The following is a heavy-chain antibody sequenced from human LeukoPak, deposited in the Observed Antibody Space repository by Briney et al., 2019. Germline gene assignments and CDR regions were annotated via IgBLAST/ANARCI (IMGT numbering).Heavy chain of an antibody. CDR3: SRTRSVAGSSIYFDY. Sequence: KPGGSLRLSCTGSGFTFGDYAMSWFRQAPGKGLEWVSFIKGKAYGGTTEYAASVKGRFTVSRDDSKSIAYLHMNSLKTEDTAVYYCSRTRSVAGSSIYFDYWGQGTLVTVSS. CDR2: IKGKAYGGTT. CDR1: GFTFGDYA. J-gene: IGHJ4*02. V-gene: IGHV3-49*05. D-gene: IGHD6-19*01.